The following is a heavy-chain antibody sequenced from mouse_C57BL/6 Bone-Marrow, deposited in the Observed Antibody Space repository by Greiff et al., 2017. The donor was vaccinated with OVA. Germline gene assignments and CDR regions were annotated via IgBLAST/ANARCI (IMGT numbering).Heavy chain of an antibody. V-gene: IGHV1-64*01. CDR2: IHPNSGST. D-gene: IGHD2-4*01. CDR1: GYTFTSYW. Sequence: VQLQQPGAELVKPGASVKLSCKASGYTFTSYWMHWVQQRPGQGLEWIGMIHPNSGSTNYNEKFKSKATLTVDKASSTAYMQLSSLTSEDSAVYNGARVRELYDYAWFAYWGQGTLVTVSA. J-gene: IGHJ3*01. CDR3: ARVRELYDYAWFAY.